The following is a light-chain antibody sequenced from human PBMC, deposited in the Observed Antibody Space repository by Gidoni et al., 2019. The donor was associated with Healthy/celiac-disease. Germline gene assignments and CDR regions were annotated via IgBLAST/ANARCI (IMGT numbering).Light chain of an antibody. CDR3: QQYGSSPT. J-gene: IGKJ1*01. CDR1: QSVSSSY. CDR2: GAS. Sequence: EIVLTQSPGTLSLSPGERATLSCRASQSVSSSYLAWYQQKPGQAPRLLIYGASSRATSIPDRFSGSGSGTDFTLTISRLEPEDFAVYYCQQYGSSPTFGQXTKVEIK. V-gene: IGKV3-20*01.